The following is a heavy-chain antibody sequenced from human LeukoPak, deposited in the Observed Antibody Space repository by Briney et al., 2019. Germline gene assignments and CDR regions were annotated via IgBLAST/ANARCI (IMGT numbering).Heavy chain of an antibody. J-gene: IGHJ4*02. V-gene: IGHV4-34*01. CDR2: INHSGST. Sequence: PSETLSLTCAVYGGSFSGYYWSWIRQPPGKGLEWIGEINHSGSTNYNPSLKSRVTISVDTSKNQFSLKLSSVTAADTAVYYCARAEDYDFWSGYEYWGQGTLVTVSS. CDR3: ARAEDYDFWSGYEY. D-gene: IGHD3-3*01. CDR1: GGSFSGYY.